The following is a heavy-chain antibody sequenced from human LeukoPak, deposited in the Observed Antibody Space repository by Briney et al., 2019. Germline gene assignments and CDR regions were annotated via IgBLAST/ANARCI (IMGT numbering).Heavy chain of an antibody. CDR3: ARDAEGFDY. J-gene: IGHJ4*02. CDR1: GFTVSSYG. V-gene: IGHV3-33*08. CDR2: IWYDGSNK. Sequence: PGGSLRLSCAASGFTVSSYGMHWVRQAPGKGLEWVAVIWYDGSNKYYADSVEGRFTISRDNSKNTLYLQMNSLRAEDTAVYYCARDAEGFDYWGQGTLVTVSS.